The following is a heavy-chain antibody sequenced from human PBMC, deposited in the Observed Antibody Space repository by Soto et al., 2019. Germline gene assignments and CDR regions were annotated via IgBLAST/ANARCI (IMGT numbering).Heavy chain of an antibody. V-gene: IGHV3-7*01. CDR2: IKEDGSQK. CDR1: GFIFGDYW. Sequence: EVQLVESGGGLVQPGGSLRLSCAASGFIFGDYWMTWVRQPPGKGLEWVASIKEDGSQKYYADSVKGRFTISRDNAQNSLHLQMNSLRAEDTAVYYCERDYLGYWGQGTLVTVSS. CDR3: ERDYLGY. D-gene: IGHD3-16*01. J-gene: IGHJ4*01.